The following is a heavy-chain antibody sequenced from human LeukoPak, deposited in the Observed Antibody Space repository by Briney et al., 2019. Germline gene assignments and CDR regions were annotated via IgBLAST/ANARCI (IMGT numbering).Heavy chain of an antibody. V-gene: IGHV3-7*04. CDR1: GFTFSSYW. CDR3: ARGGYQSY. J-gene: IGHJ4*02. CDR2: VKEDGSEK. D-gene: IGHD5-12*01. Sequence: PGGSLRLSCAASGFTFSSYWMSWVRQAPGKGLEWVANVKEDGSEKYYVDSVKGRFTISRDNGKNSLYLQMDSLRAEDTAVYYCARGGYQSYWGQGTLVTVSS.